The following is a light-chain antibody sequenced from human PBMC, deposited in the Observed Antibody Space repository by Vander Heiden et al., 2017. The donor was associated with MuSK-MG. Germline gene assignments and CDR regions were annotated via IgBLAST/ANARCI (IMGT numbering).Light chain of an antibody. CDR2: SNK. J-gene: IGLJ2*01. CDR1: SSNIGSNT. V-gene: IGLV1-44*01. CDR3: AAWDDSLNGRV. Sequence: QSVLTQPPSASGTPGQRVTISCSGSSSNIGSNTVNWYQQLPGTAPKLLNYSNKQRPSGVPDRFSGSKSGTSASLAISGLQSEDEADYYCAAWDDSLNGRVFGGGTKLTVL.